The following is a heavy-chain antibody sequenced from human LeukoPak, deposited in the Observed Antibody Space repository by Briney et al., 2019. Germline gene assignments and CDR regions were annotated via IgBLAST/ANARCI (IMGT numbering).Heavy chain of an antibody. J-gene: IGHJ6*03. CDR1: GFIFDDYG. CDR2: INWNGGST. CDR3: ARRESTYQNYYYFYYMDV. Sequence: GSLRLSCAASGFIFDDYGMSWVRQAPGKGLEWVSGINWNGGSTGYADSVKGRFTISRDNAKNSLYLQMNSLRAEDTALYYCARRESTYQNYYYFYYMDVWGKGTTVTVSS. V-gene: IGHV3-20*04.